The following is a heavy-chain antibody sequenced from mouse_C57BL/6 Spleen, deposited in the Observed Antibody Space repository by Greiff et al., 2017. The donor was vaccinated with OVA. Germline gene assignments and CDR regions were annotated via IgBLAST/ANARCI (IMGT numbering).Heavy chain of an antibody. CDR1: GYTFTDYY. CDR3: ARWGITRYFDV. D-gene: IGHD2-4*01. Sequence: EVQLQQSGPELVKPGASVKISCKASGYTFTDYYMNWVKQSHGKSLEWIGDINPNNGGTSYNQKFKGKATLTVDKSSSTAYMELRSLTSEDSAVYFCARWGITRYFDVWGTGTTVTVSS. J-gene: IGHJ1*03. CDR2: INPNNGGT. V-gene: IGHV1-26*01.